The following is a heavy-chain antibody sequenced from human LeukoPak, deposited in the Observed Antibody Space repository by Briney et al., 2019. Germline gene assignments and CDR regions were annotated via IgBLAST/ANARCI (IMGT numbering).Heavy chain of an antibody. CDR3: ALRYRSGSYLPPFDY. Sequence: ASVKVSCKASGYTFTSYGISWVRQVPGQGLEWMGWISAYTGNTNYAQNLQGRVTMTTDTSTRTAYMDLRSLRSDDTAVYYYALRYRSGSYLPPFDYWGQGTLVTVSS. CDR2: ISAYTGNT. J-gene: IGHJ4*02. CDR1: GYTFTSYG. D-gene: IGHD1-26*01. V-gene: IGHV1-18*01.